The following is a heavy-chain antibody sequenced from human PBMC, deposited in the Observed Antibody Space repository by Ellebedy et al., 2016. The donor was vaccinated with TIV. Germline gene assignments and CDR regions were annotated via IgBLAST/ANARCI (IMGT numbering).Heavy chain of an antibody. J-gene: IGHJ4*02. V-gene: IGHV1-46*01. CDR1: GYSFTGYY. CDR3: AREGGVYFFDY. CDR2: INPSNGGT. Sequence: AASVKVSCKTSGYSFTGYYIHWVRQAPGQGLEWMGVINPSNGGTGYAQKFQGRVTMTRDTSASTVYMELSSLRSEDTAVYYCAREGGVYFFDYWGQGTLVTVSS. D-gene: IGHD1-26*01.